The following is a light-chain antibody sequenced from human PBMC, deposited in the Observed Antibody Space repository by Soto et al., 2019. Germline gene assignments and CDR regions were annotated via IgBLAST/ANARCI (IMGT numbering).Light chain of an antibody. J-gene: IGKJ4*01. CDR3: QQFSSYPLT. Sequence: EIVLTQSPGTVYLSPGERATLSCRASQTVRNNYLAWYQQKPGQAPRLLIYDASSRATGIPDRFSGGGSGTDFTLTISRLEPEDFAVYYCQQFSSYPLTFGGGTKGDIK. CDR2: DAS. CDR1: QTVRNNY. V-gene: IGKV3-20*01.